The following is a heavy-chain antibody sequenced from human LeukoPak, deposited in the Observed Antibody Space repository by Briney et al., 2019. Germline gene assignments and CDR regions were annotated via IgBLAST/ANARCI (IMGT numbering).Heavy chain of an antibody. D-gene: IGHD3-22*01. CDR1: GYTFTSYD. Sequence: ASVKVSCKASGYTFTSYDINWVRQATGQGLEWMGWMNPNCGNTGYAQKFQGRVTMTRNTSISTAYMELSSLRSEDTAVYYCARGIIEYYYDSSSDYWGQGTLVTVSS. V-gene: IGHV1-8*01. CDR3: ARGIIEYYYDSSSDY. J-gene: IGHJ4*02. CDR2: MNPNCGNT.